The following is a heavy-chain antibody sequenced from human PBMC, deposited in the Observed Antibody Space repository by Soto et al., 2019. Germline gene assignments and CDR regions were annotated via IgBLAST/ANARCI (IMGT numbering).Heavy chain of an antibody. CDR2: ISSTTNYI. J-gene: IGHJ4*02. CDR1: GFTFTRYS. V-gene: IGHV3-21*06. Sequence: GGSLRLSCAASGFTFTRYSMNWVRQAPGKGLEWVSSISSTTNYIYYGDSMKGRFTISRDNAKNSMYLEMNSLRAEDTAVYYCARESEDLTSNFDFWGQGTLVTFSA. CDR3: ARESEDLTSNFDF.